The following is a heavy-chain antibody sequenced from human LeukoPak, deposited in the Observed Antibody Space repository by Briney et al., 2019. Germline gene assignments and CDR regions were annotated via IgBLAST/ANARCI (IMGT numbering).Heavy chain of an antibody. CDR3: ARHIYYDSSGYCPPYFDY. J-gene: IGHJ4*02. CDR2: ISSSSSYI. CDR1: GFTFSSYS. D-gene: IGHD3-22*01. Sequence: SGGSLRLSRAASGFTFSSYSMNWVRQAPGKGLEWVSSISSSSSYIYYADSVKGRFTISRDNAKNSLYLQMNSLRAEDTAVYYCARHIYYDSSGYCPPYFDYWGQGTLVTVSS. V-gene: IGHV3-21*01.